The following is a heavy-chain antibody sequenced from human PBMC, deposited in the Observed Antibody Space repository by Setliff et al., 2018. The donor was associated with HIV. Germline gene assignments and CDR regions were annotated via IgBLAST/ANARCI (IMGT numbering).Heavy chain of an antibody. CDR2: FYYSGST. V-gene: IGHV4-39*01. J-gene: IGHJ4*02. Sequence: PSETLPLTCSVSGGSISSGPYYWGWIRQPPRKGLEWIVSFYYSGSTYYNPYLKSRVTMSVDTSKNQFSLNLDSVTAADTAVYYCAPLAAAGGYWGQGTLVTVSS. CDR3: APLAAAGGY. CDR1: GGSISSGPYY. D-gene: IGHD6-25*01.